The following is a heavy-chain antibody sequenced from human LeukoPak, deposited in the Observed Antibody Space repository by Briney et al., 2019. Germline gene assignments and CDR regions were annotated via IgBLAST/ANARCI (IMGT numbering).Heavy chain of an antibody. D-gene: IGHD3-22*01. CDR2: IYYTGTT. J-gene: IGHJ4*02. V-gene: IGHV4-59*01. CDR1: GGSISSYY. CDR3: ARWGHFDTSGYFVADY. Sequence: PSETLSLTCTVSGGSISSYYWSWFRQPPGKGLEWIGHIYYTGTTHYNPSLQSRVSISIDTSKNQFSLKLRSVTAVDTAVYYCARWGHFDTSGYFVADYWGQGTLITVSS.